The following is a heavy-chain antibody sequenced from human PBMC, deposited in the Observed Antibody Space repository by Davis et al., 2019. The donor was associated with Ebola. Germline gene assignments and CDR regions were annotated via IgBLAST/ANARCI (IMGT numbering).Heavy chain of an antibody. CDR3: ARGRPIVVVPAAIKLFDY. V-gene: IGHV4-4*07. Sequence: PSEPLSLTCTVSGGSISSYYWSWIRQPAGKGLEWIGRIYTSGSTNYNPSLKSRVTMSVDTSKNQFSLKLSSVTAADTAVYYCARGRPIVVVPAAIKLFDYWGQGTLVTVSS. D-gene: IGHD2-2*02. CDR1: GGSISSYY. J-gene: IGHJ4*02. CDR2: IYTSGST.